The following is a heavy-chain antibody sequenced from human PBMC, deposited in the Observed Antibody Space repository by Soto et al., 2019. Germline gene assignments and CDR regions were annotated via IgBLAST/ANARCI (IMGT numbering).Heavy chain of an antibody. V-gene: IGHV2-5*02. Sequence: SGPTLVNPTQTLTLSCTFSGFSLSTSGVGVGRIRQPPGKALEWLALIYWDDDKRYSPSLKSRLTITKDTSKKQVVLTMTNMDPVDPATYYCAHIGRDDDILTGYFWFDPSGQGTQVTVSS. CDR3: AHIGRDDDILTGYFWFDP. J-gene: IGHJ5*02. CDR2: IYWDDDK. D-gene: IGHD3-9*01. CDR1: GFSLSTSGVG.